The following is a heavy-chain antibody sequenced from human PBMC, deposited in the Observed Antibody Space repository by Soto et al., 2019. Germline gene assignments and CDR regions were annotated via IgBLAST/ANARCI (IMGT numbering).Heavy chain of an antibody. Sequence: SETLSLTCTVSGGSISSYYWSWIRQPPGKGLEWIGYIYYSGSTNYNPSLKSRVTISVDTSKNQFSLKLSSVTAADTAVYYCARELSDCSSTSCFYYFDYWGQGTLVTVSS. J-gene: IGHJ4*02. CDR2: IYYSGST. CDR1: GGSISSYY. CDR3: ARELSDCSSTSCFYYFDY. V-gene: IGHV4-59*01. D-gene: IGHD2-2*01.